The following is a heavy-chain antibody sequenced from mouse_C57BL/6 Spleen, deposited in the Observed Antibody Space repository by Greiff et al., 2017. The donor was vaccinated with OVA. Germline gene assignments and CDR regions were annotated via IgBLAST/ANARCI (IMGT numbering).Heavy chain of an antibody. CDR2: IDPSDSYT. J-gene: IGHJ4*01. D-gene: IGHD2-3*01. Sequence: VQLQQPGAELVKPGASVKLSCKASGYTFTSYWMQWVKQRPGQGLEWIGEIDPSDSYTNYNQKFKGKATLTVDTSSSTAYMQLSSLTSEDSAVYYCARSESYDGPDYGGQGTSVTVSS. V-gene: IGHV1-50*01. CDR3: ARSESYDGPDY. CDR1: GYTFTSYW.